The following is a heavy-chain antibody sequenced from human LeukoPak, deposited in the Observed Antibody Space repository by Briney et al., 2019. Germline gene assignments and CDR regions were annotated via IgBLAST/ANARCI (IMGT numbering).Heavy chain of an antibody. CDR3: AMYGGNPLLPFDY. V-gene: IGHV1-2*02. Sequence: GASVKVSCKASGYTFTGYYMHWVRQAPGQGLEWMGWINPNSGGTNYAQKFQGRVTMTRDTSISTAYMELRSLRSDDTAVYYCAMYGGNPLLPFDYWGQGTLVTVSS. D-gene: IGHD2-15*01. CDR1: GYTFTGYY. J-gene: IGHJ4*02. CDR2: INPNSGGT.